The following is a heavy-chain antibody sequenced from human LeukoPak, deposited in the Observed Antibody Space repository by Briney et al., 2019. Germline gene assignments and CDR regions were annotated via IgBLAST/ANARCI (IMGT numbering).Heavy chain of an antibody. CDR3: ARMGGITVTTNRKENWFDP. J-gene: IGHJ5*02. D-gene: IGHD4-17*01. Sequence: PGGSLRLSCAASGFTFSSYAMSWVRQAPGKGLEWVSAISGSGGSTYYADSVKGRFTISRGNSKNTLYLQMNSLRAEDTAVYYCARMGGITVTTNRKENWFDPWGQGTLVTVSS. CDR2: ISGSGGST. V-gene: IGHV3-23*01. CDR1: GFTFSSYA.